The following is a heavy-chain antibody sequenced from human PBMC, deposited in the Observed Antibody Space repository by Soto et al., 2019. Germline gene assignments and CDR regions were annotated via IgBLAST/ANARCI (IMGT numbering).Heavy chain of an antibody. J-gene: IGHJ4*02. CDR1: GFTFSNFG. V-gene: IGHV3-30*03. CDR2: ISYDGNIK. CDR3: ARFWGPVTAAVDDY. Sequence: QVQLVESGGGVVQPGRSLRLSCAASGFTFSNFGMQWVLQAPGKGLEWVASISYDGNIKYSADSVKGRFTISRDNSKYTLYLQMNSLRSEDTAVYYCARFWGPVTAAVDDYWGQGTLVTVSS. D-gene: IGHD6-13*01.